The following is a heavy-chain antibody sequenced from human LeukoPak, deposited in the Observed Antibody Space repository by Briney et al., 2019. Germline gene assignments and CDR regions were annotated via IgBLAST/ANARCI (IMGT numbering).Heavy chain of an antibody. V-gene: IGHV3-53*01. CDR1: GFDVSNNY. CDR2: IYSGAAT. CDR3: ARDPGLNAFDI. Sequence: GGSLRLSCTVSGFDVSNNYMSWVRQAPGKGLEWVAVIYSGAATFYADAVKGRFSLSRDNSQNALFLQMNSLKVEDSAVYYCARDPGLNAFDIWGQGTMVTVSS. J-gene: IGHJ3*02.